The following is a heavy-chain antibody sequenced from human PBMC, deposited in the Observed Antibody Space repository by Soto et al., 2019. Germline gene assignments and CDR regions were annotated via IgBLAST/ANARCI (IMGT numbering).Heavy chain of an antibody. D-gene: IGHD3-22*01. Sequence: ESGPTLVNPTQTLTLTCTFSGFSLSTSGMCVSWIRQPPGKALEWLARIDWDDDKYYSTSLKTRLTISKDTSKNQVVLTLTNMDPVDTATYYCARIPPSDSSGYGKTDAFDIWGQGTMVTVS. V-gene: IGHV2-70*11. CDR2: IDWDDDK. CDR3: ARIPPSDSSGYGKTDAFDI. J-gene: IGHJ3*02. CDR1: GFSLSTSGMC.